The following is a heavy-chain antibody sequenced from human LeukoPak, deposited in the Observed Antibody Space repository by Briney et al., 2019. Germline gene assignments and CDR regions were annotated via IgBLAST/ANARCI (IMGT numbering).Heavy chain of an antibody. CDR2: IYPGDSDT. Sequence: GESLKISCKGSGYSFTSYWIGWVRQMPGKGLEWMGIIYPGDSDTRCSPSFQGQVTISADKSISTAYLQWSSLKASDTAMYYCARHRIVYDSSGKYYFDYWGQGTLVTVSS. V-gene: IGHV5-51*01. CDR3: ARHRIVYDSSGKYYFDY. D-gene: IGHD3-22*01. CDR1: GYSFTSYW. J-gene: IGHJ4*02.